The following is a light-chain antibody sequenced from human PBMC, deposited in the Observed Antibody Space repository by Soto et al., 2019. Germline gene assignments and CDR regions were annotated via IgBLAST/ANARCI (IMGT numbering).Light chain of an antibody. CDR3: QQYGSSLIT. Sequence: EIVLTQSPGTLSLSPGERATLSCRASQSVSSSYLAWYQQKPGQAPRLVIYGASSRATGIPDRFSGSGSGTDFTLTISRLEPEDFAVYYCQQYGSSLITFGQGTRLEMK. J-gene: IGKJ5*01. CDR1: QSVSSSY. CDR2: GAS. V-gene: IGKV3-20*01.